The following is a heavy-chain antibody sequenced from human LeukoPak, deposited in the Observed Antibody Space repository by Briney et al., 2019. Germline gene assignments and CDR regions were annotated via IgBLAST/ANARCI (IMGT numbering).Heavy chain of an antibody. V-gene: IGHV4-34*01. CDR1: GGSFSGYY. D-gene: IGHD3-3*01. J-gene: IGHJ5*02. Sequence: PSETLSLTCAVYGGSFSGYYWSWIRQPPGKGLEWIGEINHSGSTNYNPSLKSRVTISVDTSKNQFSLKLSSVTAADTAVYYCARGYDFWSGYPFDPWGQGTLVTVSS. CDR3: ARGYDFWSGYPFDP. CDR2: INHSGST.